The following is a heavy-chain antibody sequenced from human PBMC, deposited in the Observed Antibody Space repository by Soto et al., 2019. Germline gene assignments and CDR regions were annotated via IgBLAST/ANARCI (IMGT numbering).Heavy chain of an antibody. J-gene: IGHJ5*02. CDR3: TYEDIVVVPAAPVGP. V-gene: IGHV3-49*03. CDR2: IRSKAYGGTT. D-gene: IGHD2-2*01. CDR1: GFTFGDYA. Sequence: PGGSLRLSCTASGFTFGDYAMSWFRQAPGKGLEWVGFIRSKAYGGTTEYAASVKGRFTISRDDSKSIAYLQMNSLKTEDTAVYYCTYEDIVVVPAAPVGPWGQGTLVTVSS.